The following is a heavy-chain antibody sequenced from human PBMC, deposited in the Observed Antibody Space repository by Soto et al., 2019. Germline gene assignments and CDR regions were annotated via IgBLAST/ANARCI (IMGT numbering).Heavy chain of an antibody. J-gene: IGHJ4*02. CDR1: GYTFTSYA. Sequence: ASVKVSCKASGYTFTSYAMHWVRQAPGQRLEWMGWINAGNGITKYSQKFQGRVTITRDTSASTAYMELSSLRSEDTAVYYCARHLGRWTDYWGQGTLVTVSS. V-gene: IGHV1-3*01. CDR3: ARHLGRWTDY. CDR2: INAGNGIT.